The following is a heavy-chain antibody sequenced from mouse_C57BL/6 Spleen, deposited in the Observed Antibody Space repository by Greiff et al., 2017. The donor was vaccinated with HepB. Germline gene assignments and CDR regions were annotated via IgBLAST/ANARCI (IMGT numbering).Heavy chain of an antibody. CDR2: IYPGDGDT. J-gene: IGHJ4*01. Sequence: VQLVESGPELVKPGASVKISCKASGYAFSSSWMNWVKQRPGKGLEWIGRIYPGDGDTNYNGKFKGKATLTADKSSSTAYMQLSSLTSEDSAVYFCAIYDYDLYYYAMDYWGQGTSVTVSS. D-gene: IGHD2-4*01. V-gene: IGHV1-82*01. CDR3: AIYDYDLYYYAMDY. CDR1: GYAFSSSW.